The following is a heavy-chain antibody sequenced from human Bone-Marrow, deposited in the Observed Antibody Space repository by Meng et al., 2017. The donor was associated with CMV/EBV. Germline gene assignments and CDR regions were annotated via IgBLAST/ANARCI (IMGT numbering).Heavy chain of an antibody. CDR3: ASLGYSSGWPPGY. Sequence: ASVKVSCKASGYMFTDYYMHWVRQAPGQGLEWMGRINPNSGGTKFSQNFQGRVTMTRDTSVSTAYMELSRLKSDDTAVYYCASLGYSSGWPPGYWGQRTLVTVSS. J-gene: IGHJ4*02. CDR1: GYMFTDYY. V-gene: IGHV1-2*06. D-gene: IGHD6-19*01. CDR2: INPNSGGT.